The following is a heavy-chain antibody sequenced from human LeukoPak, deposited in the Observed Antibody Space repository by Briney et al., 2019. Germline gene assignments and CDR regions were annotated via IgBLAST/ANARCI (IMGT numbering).Heavy chain of an antibody. CDR2: ISWNSGSI. Sequence: PGGSLRLSCAASGFTFDDYAMHWVRQAPGKGLEWVSGISWNSGSIGYADSVKGRFTISRDNAKNSLYLQMNSLRAEDTALYYCAKEKMPAITMVRGVIQDWGQGTLVTVSS. D-gene: IGHD3-10*01. CDR1: GFTFDDYA. V-gene: IGHV3-9*01. CDR3: AKEKMPAITMVRGVIQD. J-gene: IGHJ4*02.